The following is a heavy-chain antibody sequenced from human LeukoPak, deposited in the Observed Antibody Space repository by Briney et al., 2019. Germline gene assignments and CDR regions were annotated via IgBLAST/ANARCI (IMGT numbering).Heavy chain of an antibody. Sequence: GGSLRLSCAASGFTVSSNYMSWVRQAPGKGLEWVSVIYSGGSTYYADSVKGRFTISRDNSKNTLYLQMNSLRAEDTAVYYCARADPYYYDSSGSDYWGQGTLVTVSS. CDR2: IYSGGST. V-gene: IGHV3-66*01. D-gene: IGHD3-22*01. CDR1: GFTVSSNY. CDR3: ARADPYYYDSSGSDY. J-gene: IGHJ4*02.